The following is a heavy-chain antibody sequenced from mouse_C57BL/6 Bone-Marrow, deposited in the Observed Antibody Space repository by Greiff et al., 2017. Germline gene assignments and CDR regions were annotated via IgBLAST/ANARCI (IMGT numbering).Heavy chain of an antibody. Sequence: QVQLQQPGAELVKPGASVKLSCKASGYTFTSYWMHWVKQRPGQGLEWIGMIHPNSGSTNYNEKFKSKATLTVDKSYSTAYMQLSSLTSEDSAVYYCARWGYYGSSYYFDYWGQGTTLTVSS. D-gene: IGHD1-1*01. V-gene: IGHV1-64*01. CDR2: IHPNSGST. CDR3: ARWGYYGSSYYFDY. J-gene: IGHJ2*01. CDR1: GYTFTSYW.